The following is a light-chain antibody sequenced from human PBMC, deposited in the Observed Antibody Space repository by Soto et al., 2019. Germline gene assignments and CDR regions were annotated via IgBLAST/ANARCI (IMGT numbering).Light chain of an antibody. CDR1: QSVSSN. J-gene: IGKJ4*01. CDR3: QQRSDWPPSLT. V-gene: IGKV3-11*01. Sequence: EIVMTQSPATLSVSPGERATLSCRASQSVSSNLAWYQQKPGQAPRLLIYGASNRATGIPTRFSGSGSGTDFTLTISSLEPEDFGVYYCQQRSDWPPSLTFGGGTKV. CDR2: GAS.